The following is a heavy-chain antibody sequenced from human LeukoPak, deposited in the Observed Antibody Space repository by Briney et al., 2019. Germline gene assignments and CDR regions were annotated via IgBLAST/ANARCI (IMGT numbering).Heavy chain of an antibody. CDR1: GYTFTGYY. D-gene: IGHD2-2*01. V-gene: IGHV1-2*02. CDR3: ARMRGGIVVVPAAAFDY. Sequence: GASVKVSCKASGYTFTGYYMHWVRQAPGQGLEWMGWINPNSGGTNYAQKFQGRVTMTRDTSISTAYMELSRLRSDDTAVYYCARMRGGIVVVPAAAFDYWGQGTLVTVSS. J-gene: IGHJ4*02. CDR2: INPNSGGT.